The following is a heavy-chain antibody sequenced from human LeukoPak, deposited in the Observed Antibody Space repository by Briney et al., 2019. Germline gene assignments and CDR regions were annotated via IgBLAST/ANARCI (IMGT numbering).Heavy chain of an antibody. CDR2: IIPIFGTA. CDR1: GGTFSSYA. Sequence: SVKVSCKASGGTFSSYAISWVRQAPGQGLEWMGGIIPIFGTANYAQKFQGRVTITTDESTSTAYMELSSMRSEDTAVYYCARGGSPYYYYYMDVGGKGTTVTVSS. V-gene: IGHV1-69*05. CDR3: ARGGSPYYYYYMDV. J-gene: IGHJ6*03.